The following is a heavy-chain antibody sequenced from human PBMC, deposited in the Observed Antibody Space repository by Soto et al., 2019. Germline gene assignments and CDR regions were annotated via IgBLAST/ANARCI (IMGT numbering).Heavy chain of an antibody. Sequence: SETLSLTCAVYGGSFSGYYWSWIRQPPGKGLEWIGEINHSGSTNYNPSLKSRVTISVDTSKNQFSLKLSSVTAADTAVYYCARSHGSGSYSPNFDYWGQGTLVTVS. V-gene: IGHV4-34*01. J-gene: IGHJ4*02. CDR3: ARSHGSGSYSPNFDY. CDR1: GGSFSGYY. D-gene: IGHD3-10*01. CDR2: INHSGST.